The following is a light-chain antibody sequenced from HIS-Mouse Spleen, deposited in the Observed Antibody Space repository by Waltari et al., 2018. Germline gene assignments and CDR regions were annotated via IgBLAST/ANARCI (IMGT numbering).Light chain of an antibody. J-gene: IGLJ2*01. CDR2: EDS. Sequence: SYELTQPPSVSVSPGQTARITCSGHALPKKYAYLSQQKSGQAPVLVIYEDSKRPPGIPERFSGSSSGTMATLTISGAQVEDEADYYCYSTDSSGNHRVFGGGTKLTVL. CDR1: ALPKKY. CDR3: YSTDSSGNHRV. V-gene: IGLV3-10*01.